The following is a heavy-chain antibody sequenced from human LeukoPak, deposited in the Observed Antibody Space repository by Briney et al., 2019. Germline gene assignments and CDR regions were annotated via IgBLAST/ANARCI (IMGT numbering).Heavy chain of an antibody. V-gene: IGHV3-30-3*01. CDR3: ARTYYGSGSYSWFDP. CDR2: ISYDGSST. J-gene: IGHJ5*02. Sequence: GGSLRLSCSASGFIFSSYSMQWFRQAPGKGLEGVAMISYDGSSTYYADSVKGRFTISRDSSQNTLYLQMNSLRSDDTAVYYCARTYYGSGSYSWFDPWGQGTLVSVSS. D-gene: IGHD3-10*01. CDR1: GFIFSSYS.